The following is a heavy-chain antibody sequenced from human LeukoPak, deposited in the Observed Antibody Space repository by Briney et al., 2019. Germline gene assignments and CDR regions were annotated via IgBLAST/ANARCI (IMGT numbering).Heavy chain of an antibody. CDR2: IYYSGST. Sequence: SETLSLTCTVSGGSISSYYWGWIRQPPGKGLEWIGSIYYSGSTYYNPSLKSRVTISVDTSKNQFSLKLSSVTAADTAVYYCAREYYYYESTGYQYYFDSWGQGTLVTVSS. V-gene: IGHV4-39*07. CDR3: AREYYYYESTGYQYYFDS. J-gene: IGHJ4*02. CDR1: GGSISSYY. D-gene: IGHD3-22*01.